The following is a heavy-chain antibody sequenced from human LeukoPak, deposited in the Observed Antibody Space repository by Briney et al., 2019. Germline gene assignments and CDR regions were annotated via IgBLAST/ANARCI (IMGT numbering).Heavy chain of an antibody. J-gene: IGHJ6*02. CDR1: SGSISSSDYY. CDR3: ARTVATLNWGYGMDV. D-gene: IGHD5-12*01. CDR2: IHYSGST. V-gene: IGHV4-31*03. Sequence: SQTLSFNCTVSSGSISSSDYYWSWIRQHPGKGLEWIGYIHYSGSTYYKASLKSRVTISVDTSENQFSLKLSSVTAADTAVYYCARTVATLNWGYGMDVWGQGTTVTVSS.